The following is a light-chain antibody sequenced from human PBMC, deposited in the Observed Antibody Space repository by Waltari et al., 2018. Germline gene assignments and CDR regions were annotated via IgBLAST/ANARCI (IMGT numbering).Light chain of an antibody. CDR1: SGHTTFA. J-gene: IGLJ2*01. CDR2: VNGDGSH. Sequence: TEWPAGAAARCASVKLTCTLSSGHTTFAIAWHQQQPQKGPRYLMTVNGDGSHRKGDGIPDRFSGSSSGADRYLTVSSLQSEDEADYYCQTWGSDIVVFGGGTKLTVL. V-gene: IGLV4-69*01. CDR3: QTWGSDIVV.